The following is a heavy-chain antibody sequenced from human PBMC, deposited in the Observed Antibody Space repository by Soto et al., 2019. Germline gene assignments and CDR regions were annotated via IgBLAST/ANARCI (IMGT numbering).Heavy chain of an antibody. CDR1: GYSFTSYW. CDR2: IDPSDSYT. D-gene: IGHD5-18*01. Sequence: LGESLKISCKGSGYSFTSYWVSWVRRMPGKGLEWMGRIDPSDSYTNYSPSFQGHVTISADKSISTAYLQWSSLKASDTAMYYCASTANVDTAMVYGSVWGQGTMVTVSS. V-gene: IGHV5-10-1*01. J-gene: IGHJ3*01. CDR3: ASTANVDTAMVYGSV.